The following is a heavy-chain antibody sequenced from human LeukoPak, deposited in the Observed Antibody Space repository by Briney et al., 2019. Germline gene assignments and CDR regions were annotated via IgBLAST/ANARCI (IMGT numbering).Heavy chain of an antibody. D-gene: IGHD3-22*01. V-gene: IGHV3-7*01. CDR3: ARADSSGYYYPNYFDY. J-gene: IGHJ4*02. CDR2: IKQDGSEK. Sequence: GGSLRLSCATSGFTFNDHYLGWVRQAPGKGLEWVANIKQDGSEKYYVDSVKGRFTISRDNAKNSLYLQMNSLRAEDTAVYYCARADSSGYYYPNYFDYWGQGTLVTVSS. CDR1: GFTFNDHY.